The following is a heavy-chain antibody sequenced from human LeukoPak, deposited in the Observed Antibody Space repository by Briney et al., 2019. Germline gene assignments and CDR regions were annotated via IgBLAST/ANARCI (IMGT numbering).Heavy chain of an antibody. CDR2: IYYSGST. D-gene: IGHD2-2*01. CDR1: GGSISSYY. V-gene: IGHV4-59*01. Sequence: SETLSLTCTVSGGSISSYYWSWIRQPPGKGLEWIGYIYYSGSTNYNPSLKSRVTISVDTSKNQFSLKLSSVTAADTAVYYCARDGGGYCSSTSCYNWFDPWGQGTLVTVSS. CDR3: ARDGGGYCSSTSCYNWFDP. J-gene: IGHJ5*02.